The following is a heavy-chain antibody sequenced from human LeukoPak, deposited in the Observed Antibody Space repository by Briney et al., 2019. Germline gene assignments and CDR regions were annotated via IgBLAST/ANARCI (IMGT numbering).Heavy chain of an antibody. CDR3: AGGEDYYGSGSYFI. CDR2: INPNSGGT. CDR1: GYTLTGYY. D-gene: IGHD3-10*01. J-gene: IGHJ3*02. Sequence: GASVKVSCKASGYTLTGYYMHWVRQAPGQGLEWMGWINPNSGGTNYAQKFQGRVTMTRDTSISTAYMELSRLRSDDTAVYYCAGGEDYYGSGSYFIWGQGTMVTVSS. V-gene: IGHV1-2*02.